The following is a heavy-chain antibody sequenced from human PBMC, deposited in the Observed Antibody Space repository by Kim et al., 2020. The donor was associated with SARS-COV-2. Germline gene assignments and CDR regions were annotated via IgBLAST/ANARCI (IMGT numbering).Heavy chain of an antibody. V-gene: IGHV3-23*01. Sequence: SVQGRFTISRDNSKNTLYLQMNSLRAEDTAVYYCAKAATVTTVPYNWFDPWGQGTLVTVSS. D-gene: IGHD4-17*01. CDR3: AKAATVTTVPYNWFDP. J-gene: IGHJ5*02.